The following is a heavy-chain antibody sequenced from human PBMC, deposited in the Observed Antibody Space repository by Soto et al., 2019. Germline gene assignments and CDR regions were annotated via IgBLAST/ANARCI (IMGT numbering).Heavy chain of an antibody. Sequence: SETLSLTCPVSGGSISSYYWSWIRQPPGKGLEWIGYIYYSGSTNYNPSLKSRVTISVDTSKNQFSLKLSSVTAADTPVYNFARVYRRPNWFDPWGQGTLVTVSS. J-gene: IGHJ5*02. CDR2: IYYSGST. V-gene: IGHV4-59*01. CDR1: GGSISSYY. D-gene: IGHD5-12*01. CDR3: ARVYRRPNWFDP.